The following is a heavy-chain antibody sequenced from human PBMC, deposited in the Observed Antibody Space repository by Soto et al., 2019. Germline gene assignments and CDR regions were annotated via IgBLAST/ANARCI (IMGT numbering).Heavy chain of an antibody. V-gene: IGHV1-2*02. D-gene: IGHD6-13*01. CDR3: ARVGAAGPGGWFDP. CDR1: GYTFTGYY. Sequence: ASVKVSCKASGYTFTGYYMHWVRQAPGQGLEWMGWINPNSGGTNYAQKFQGRVTMTRDTSISTAYLQWSSLKASDTAMYYCARVGAAGPGGWFDPWGQGTLVTVSS. CDR2: INPNSGGT. J-gene: IGHJ5*02.